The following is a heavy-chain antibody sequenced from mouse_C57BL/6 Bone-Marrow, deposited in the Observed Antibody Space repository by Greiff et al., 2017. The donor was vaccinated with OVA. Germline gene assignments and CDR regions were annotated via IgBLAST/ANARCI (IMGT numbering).Heavy chain of an antibody. CDR2: IDPETGGT. D-gene: IGHD1-1*01. CDR3: TRDYGSSPLDY. V-gene: IGHV1-15*01. J-gene: IGHJ2*01. Sequence: QVQLQQSGAELVRPGASVTLSCKASGYTFTDYEMHWVKQTPVHGLEWIGAIDPETGGTAYNQKFKGKAILTADKSSSTAYMELRSLTSEDSAFYYCTRDYGSSPLDYWGQGTTLTVSS. CDR1: GYTFTDYE.